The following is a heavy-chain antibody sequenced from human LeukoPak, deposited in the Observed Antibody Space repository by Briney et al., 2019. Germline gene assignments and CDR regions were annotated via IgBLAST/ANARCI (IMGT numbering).Heavy chain of an antibody. J-gene: IGHJ3*02. CDR2: IIPIFGTA. D-gene: IGHD6-19*01. Sequence: GSSVKVSCKASGGTFTSYAISWVRQAPGQGLEWMGGIIPIFGTANYAQKFQGRVTITTDESTSTAYMELSSLRSEDTAVYYCARSKFTAGRGAFDIGGQGTMVTVSS. CDR1: GGTFTSYA. CDR3: ARSKFTAGRGAFDI. V-gene: IGHV1-69*05.